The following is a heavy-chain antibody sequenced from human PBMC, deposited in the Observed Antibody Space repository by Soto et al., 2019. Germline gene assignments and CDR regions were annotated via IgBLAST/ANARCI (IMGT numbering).Heavy chain of an antibody. CDR2: IRSKANSYAT. J-gene: IGHJ4*02. D-gene: IGHD3-22*01. Sequence: EVQLVESGGGLVQPGGSLKLSCAASGFTFSGSAMHWVRQASGKGLEWVGRIRSKANSYATAYAASVKGRFTISRDDSKNTAYLQMNSLKTEDTAVYYCTRQAIDYDSSGFPSPTGWRYGGGQGTLVTVSS. CDR1: GFTFSGSA. CDR3: TRQAIDYDSSGFPSPTGWRYG. V-gene: IGHV3-73*02.